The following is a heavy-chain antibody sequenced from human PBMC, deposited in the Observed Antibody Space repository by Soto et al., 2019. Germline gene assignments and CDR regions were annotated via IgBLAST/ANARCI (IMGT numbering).Heavy chain of an antibody. J-gene: IGHJ6*02. CDR3: ATDRVAVADPYYYYGMDV. CDR1: GYTLTELS. D-gene: IGHD6-19*01. CDR2: FDPEDGET. V-gene: IGHV1-24*01. Sequence: EASVKVSCKVSGYTLTELSMHWVRQAPGKGLECMGGFDPEDGETIYAQKFQGRVTMTEDTSTDTAYMELSSLRSEDTAVYYCATDRVAVADPYYYYGMDVWGQGTTVTVSS.